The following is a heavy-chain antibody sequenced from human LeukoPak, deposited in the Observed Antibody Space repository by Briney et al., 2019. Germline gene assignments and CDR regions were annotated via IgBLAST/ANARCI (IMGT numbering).Heavy chain of an antibody. CDR3: AKEKAAAYFDY. D-gene: IGHD6-13*01. CDR2: ISPSGGIT. Sequence: GGSLRLSCAASGFTFSSHGMNWVRQAPGKGLEWVSGISPSGGITYYTDSVKGRFTISRDNSKNTQSLQMNSLRAEDTAVYYCAKEKAAAYFDYWGQGTLVTVSS. CDR1: GFTFSSHG. J-gene: IGHJ4*02. V-gene: IGHV3-23*01.